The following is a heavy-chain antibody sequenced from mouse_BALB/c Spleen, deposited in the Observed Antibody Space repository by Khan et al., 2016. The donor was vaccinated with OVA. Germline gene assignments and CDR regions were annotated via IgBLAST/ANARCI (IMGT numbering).Heavy chain of an antibody. V-gene: IGHV1S135*01. Sequence: VQLQQPGPELMKPGASVKISCKASGYSFTSYYIHWVMQSPGASLDWIGYIDPFSGGTTYNQKFKGKATLTVDKSSSTAYIHLSNLTSEDSAVYYCTRHGFVAWFSYWGQGTLVTVSA. CDR2: IDPFSGGT. CDR3: TRHGFVAWFSY. CDR1: GYSFTSYY. J-gene: IGHJ3*01. D-gene: IGHD2-2*01.